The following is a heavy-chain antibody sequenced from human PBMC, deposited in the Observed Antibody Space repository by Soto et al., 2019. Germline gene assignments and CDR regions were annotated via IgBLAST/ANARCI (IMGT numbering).Heavy chain of an antibody. Sequence: XGSLILSCAAAGFSFSISPMHWVRQAPGKGPEWVALISYDGTNKFYADSVKGRFTISRDNSKSTLYLQVDSLRPEDAAVYYCARDPKTSGGQHWAFNYFDSWGQGTLVTVSS. CDR3: ARDPKTSGGQHWAFNYFDS. V-gene: IGHV3-30-3*01. CDR1: GFSFSISP. CDR2: ISYDGTNK. D-gene: IGHD7-27*01. J-gene: IGHJ4*02.